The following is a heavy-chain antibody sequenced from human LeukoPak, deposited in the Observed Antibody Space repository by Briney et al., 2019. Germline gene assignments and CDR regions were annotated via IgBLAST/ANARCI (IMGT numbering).Heavy chain of an antibody. Sequence: GGSLRLSCAASGFTFSSYSMNWVRQAPGKGLEWVSSISSSSSYIYYADSVKGRFTISRDNAKNSLYLQMNSLRAEDTAVYYCARGDDSGYYDYFDYWGQGALVTVSS. D-gene: IGHD3-22*01. CDR3: ARGDDSGYYDYFDY. CDR1: GFTFSSYS. V-gene: IGHV3-21*01. J-gene: IGHJ4*02. CDR2: ISSSSSYI.